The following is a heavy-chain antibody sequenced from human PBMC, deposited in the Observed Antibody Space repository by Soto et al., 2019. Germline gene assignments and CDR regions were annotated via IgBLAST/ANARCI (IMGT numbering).Heavy chain of an antibody. CDR2: ISSSSSYI. CDR1: GFTFSSYS. J-gene: IGHJ3*02. Sequence: GESLKISCAASGFTFSSYSMNWVRQAPGKGLEWVSSISSSSSYIYYADSVKGRFTISRDNAKNSLYLQMNSLRAEDTAVYYCARDGRETIVAADAFDIWGQGTMVTVSS. CDR3: ARDGRETIVAADAFDI. D-gene: IGHD2-15*01. V-gene: IGHV3-21*01.